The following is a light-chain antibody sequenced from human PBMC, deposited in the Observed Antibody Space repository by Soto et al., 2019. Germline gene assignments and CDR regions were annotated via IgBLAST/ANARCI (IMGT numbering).Light chain of an antibody. CDR2: AAS. CDR1: QGIRND. V-gene: IGKV1-17*01. CDR3: QHYNGHFRT. J-gene: IGKJ1*01. Sequence: DIQMTQSPSSLSASVGDRVTITCRASQGIRNDLSWYQQKPGKAPKRLIYAASSLHSGVPSRFSGSGSGTEFTLTISSLQPDDFATYYCQHYNGHFRTFGQGTKVDIK.